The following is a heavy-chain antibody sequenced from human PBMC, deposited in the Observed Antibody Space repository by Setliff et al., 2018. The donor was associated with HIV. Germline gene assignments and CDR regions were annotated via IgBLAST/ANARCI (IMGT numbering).Heavy chain of an antibody. D-gene: IGHD1-26*01. CDR3: ARDSGTVGADDY. V-gene: IGHV3-48*01. Sequence: LRLSCAASGFTFSRYAMTWVRQAPGKGLEWVAYISAGSSLIYYVESVKGRFTISRDNAKNSLYLQMNTLRTEDTAVYYCARDSGTVGADDYWGQGTLVTVSS. J-gene: IGHJ4*02. CDR2: ISAGSSLI. CDR1: GFTFSRYA.